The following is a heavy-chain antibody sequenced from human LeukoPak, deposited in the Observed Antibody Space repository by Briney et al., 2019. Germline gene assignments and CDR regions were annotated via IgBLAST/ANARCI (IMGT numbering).Heavy chain of an antibody. Sequence: PSETLSLTCTVSGGSISNSGYYWAWIRQPPGKGLEWIGTIYYSGSTYYNPSLKSRVTISINTSKNHFSLKLNSVTAADTAVYYCAVQMATITLFAFDIWGQGTMVTVSS. D-gene: IGHD5-24*01. V-gene: IGHV4-39*07. CDR2: IYYSGST. CDR3: AVQMATITLFAFDI. CDR1: GGSISNSGYY. J-gene: IGHJ3*02.